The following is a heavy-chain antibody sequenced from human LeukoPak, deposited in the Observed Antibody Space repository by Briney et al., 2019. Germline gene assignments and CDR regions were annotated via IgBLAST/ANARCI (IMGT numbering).Heavy chain of an antibody. J-gene: IGHJ4*02. CDR2: IYYSGNT. CDR3: VRGRLYVTGEQPHFFDY. CDR1: GGSINNYY. V-gene: IGHV4-59*12. Sequence: PSETLSLTCTVSGGSINNYYWSWIRQPPGKGLDWIGYIYYSGNTYYNPSLRSRVTISVDTSKNQFSLQLSSVALEDTAVYYCVRGRLYVTGEQPHFFDYWGQGILVTVPS. D-gene: IGHD7-27*01.